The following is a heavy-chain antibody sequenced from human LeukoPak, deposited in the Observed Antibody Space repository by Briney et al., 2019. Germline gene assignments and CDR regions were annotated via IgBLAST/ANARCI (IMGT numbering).Heavy chain of an antibody. CDR3: AKVLSGSQDY. J-gene: IGHJ4*02. D-gene: IGHD1-26*01. CDR2: ITRSGTTI. V-gene: IGHV3-48*03. Sequence: GGSLRLSCAASGFTFSTHEMNWVRQAPGKGLGWVSYITRSGTTIYYADSVKGRFTISRDNSKNTVYLQMDSLRVEDTAVYYCAKVLSGSQDYWGQGTLVTVFS. CDR1: GFTFSTHE.